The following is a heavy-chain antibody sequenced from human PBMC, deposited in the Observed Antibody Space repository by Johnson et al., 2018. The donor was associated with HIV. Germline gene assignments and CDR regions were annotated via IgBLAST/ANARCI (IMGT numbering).Heavy chain of an antibody. CDR2: INSDGSST. V-gene: IGHV3-74*01. CDR3: ARGGIAAKEPWRAFDI. J-gene: IGHJ3*02. D-gene: IGHD6-13*01. CDR1: RFTFSSYW. Sequence: VQLVESGGDLVQPGGSLRLSCAASRFTFSSYWMHWVRQVPGKGLVWVSGINSDGSSTTYADSVKGRFTISRDNAKNTLYLQMNSLRAEDTAVYYCARGGIAAKEPWRAFDIWGQGTMVTVSS.